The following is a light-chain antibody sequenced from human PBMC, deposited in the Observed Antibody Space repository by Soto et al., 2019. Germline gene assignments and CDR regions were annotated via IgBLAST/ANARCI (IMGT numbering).Light chain of an antibody. CDR2: GAS. CDR1: QSISSSY. CDR3: QQYDSSPLT. V-gene: IGKV3-20*01. Sequence: ENVLTQSPGTLSLSAGERATLSCRASQSISSSYLAWYQQKPGQAPRLLIYGASWRATGIPDRFSGSGSGTDFTLTIRRLEPEEFAVYYCQQYDSSPLTFGQGTKVEIK. J-gene: IGKJ1*01.